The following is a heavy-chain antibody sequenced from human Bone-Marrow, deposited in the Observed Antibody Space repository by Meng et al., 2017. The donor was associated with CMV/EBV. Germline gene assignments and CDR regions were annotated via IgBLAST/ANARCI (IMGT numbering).Heavy chain of an antibody. CDR3: ARVDFGTTVTHALVYGMDV. CDR1: GFTFSSYS. Sequence: GESLKISCAASGFTFSSYSMNWVRQAPGKGLEWVSSISSSSSYIYYADSVKGRFTISRDNAKNSLYLHINSLRAEDTSLYYCARVDFGTTVTHALVYGMDVCGQGTTVTVSS. CDR2: ISSSSSYI. V-gene: IGHV3-21*01. D-gene: IGHD4-11*01. J-gene: IGHJ6*02.